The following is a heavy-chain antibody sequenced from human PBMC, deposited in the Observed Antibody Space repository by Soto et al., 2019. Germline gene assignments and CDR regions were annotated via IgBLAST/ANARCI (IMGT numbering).Heavy chain of an antibody. J-gene: IGHJ3*02. Sequence: QLVESGGGVVQPGRSLRLSCVASGFTVNNYAIHWVRQAPGKGLEWVAVIAYAGNTKYYADSVRGRFTISRDLSKNTLYLQMHSLRVEDTAVYYGSKEWGDNPVDDPLDSWGQGTMVTVSS. CDR3: SKEWGDNPVDDPLDS. D-gene: IGHD3-16*01. V-gene: IGHV3-30*18. CDR2: IAYAGNTK. CDR1: GFTVNNYA.